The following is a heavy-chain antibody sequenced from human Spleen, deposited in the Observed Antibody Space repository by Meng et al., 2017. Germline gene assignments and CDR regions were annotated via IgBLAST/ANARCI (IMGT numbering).Heavy chain of an antibody. J-gene: IGHJ4*02. CDR1: GYTFTSYG. CDR3: ARFKATPGLFDY. CDR2: ISAYNGNT. V-gene: IGHV1-18*01. D-gene: IGHD5-24*01. Sequence: ASVKVSCKASGYTFTSYGISWVRQAPGQGLEWMGWISAYNGNTNYAQKLQGRVTMTTDTSTSAAYMELRSLRSDDTAVYYCARFKATPGLFDYWGQGTLVTVSS.